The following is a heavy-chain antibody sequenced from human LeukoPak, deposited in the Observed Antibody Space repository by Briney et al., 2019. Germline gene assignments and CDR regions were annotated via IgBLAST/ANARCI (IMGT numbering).Heavy chain of an antibody. J-gene: IGHJ6*02. V-gene: IGHV4-59*08. CDR3: ATQRDYYYGMDV. CDR1: AGSISSSY. CDR2: IYYSGST. Sequence: PLETLSLTCSVSAGSISSSYWSWIRQPPGKGLEWIGYIYYSGSTNYNPSPKSRVTISVDTSKNQFSLKLSSVTAADTAVYYCATQRDYYYGMDVWGQGTTVTVSS.